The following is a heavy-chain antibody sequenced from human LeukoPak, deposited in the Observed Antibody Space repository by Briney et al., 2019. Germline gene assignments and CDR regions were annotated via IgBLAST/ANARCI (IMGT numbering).Heavy chain of an antibody. CDR1: GGSISSGGSR. Sequence: PSETLSLTCNVSGGSISSGGSRWSWIRQHPGMGLEWIGYIYYSGSTYYNPSLESRLTMSVDTSKNQFSLHLTSVTAADTAVYFCAREDSSDYYSGHFDTWGQGTLVTVSP. CDR3: AREDSSDYYSGHFDT. J-gene: IGHJ4*02. V-gene: IGHV4-31*03. D-gene: IGHD3-22*01. CDR2: IYYSGST.